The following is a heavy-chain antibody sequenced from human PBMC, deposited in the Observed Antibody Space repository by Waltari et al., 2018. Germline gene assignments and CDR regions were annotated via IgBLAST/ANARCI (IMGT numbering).Heavy chain of an antibody. CDR1: GGSISSYY. CDR3: VRPWIRGAFDI. CDR2: IYYSGST. V-gene: IGHV4-59*01. Sequence: QVQLQESGPGLVKPSETLSLTCTVSGGSISSYYWSWIRQPPGKGLEWIGYIYYSGSTNYNPSLKSRVTISVDTSKNQFSLKLSSVTAADTAVYYCVRPWIRGAFDIWGQGTMVTVSS. J-gene: IGHJ3*02. D-gene: IGHD5-18*01.